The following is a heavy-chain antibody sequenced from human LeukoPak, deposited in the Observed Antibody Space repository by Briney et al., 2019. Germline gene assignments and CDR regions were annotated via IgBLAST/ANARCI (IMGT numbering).Heavy chain of an antibody. CDR2: FDPEDGET. CDR3: ATALERLYYYYGMDV. CDR1: GYTLTELS. J-gene: IGHJ6*02. Sequence: ASVKGSCKVSGYTLTELSMHWVRQAPGKGLEWMGGFDPEDGETIYAQKFQGRVTMTEDTSTDTAYMELSSLRSEDTAVHYCATALERLYYYYGMDVWGQGTTVTVSS. D-gene: IGHD1-1*01. V-gene: IGHV1-24*01.